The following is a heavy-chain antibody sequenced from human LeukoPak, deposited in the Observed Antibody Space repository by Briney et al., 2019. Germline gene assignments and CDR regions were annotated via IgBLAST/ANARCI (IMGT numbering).Heavy chain of an antibody. CDR2: ISYDGNNK. CDR1: GFTFGDYA. V-gene: IGHV3-30*04. CDR3: AKGQYSSGWYVEN. D-gene: IGHD6-19*01. Sequence: TGGSLRLSCTASGFTFGDYAMSWFRQAPGKGLEWVAVISYDGNNKYYADSVKGRFTISRDNSKNTLYLQMNSLRVEDTAVYYCAKGQYSSGWYVENWGQGTLVTVSS. J-gene: IGHJ4*02.